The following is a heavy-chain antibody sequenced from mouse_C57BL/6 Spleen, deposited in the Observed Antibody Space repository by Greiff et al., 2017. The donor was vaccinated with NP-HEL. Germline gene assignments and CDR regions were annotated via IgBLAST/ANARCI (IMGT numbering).Heavy chain of an antibody. V-gene: IGHV1-64*01. CDR3: AKTGYSNWYFDV. J-gene: IGHJ1*03. CDR1: GYTFTSYW. Sequence: QVQLKQPGAELVKPGASVKLSCKASGYTFTSYWMHWVKQRPGQGLEWIGMIHPNSGSTNYNEKFKSKATLTVDKSSSTAYMQLSSLTSEDSAVYYCAKTGYSNWYFDVWGTGTTVTVSS. CDR2: IHPNSGST. D-gene: IGHD2-5*01.